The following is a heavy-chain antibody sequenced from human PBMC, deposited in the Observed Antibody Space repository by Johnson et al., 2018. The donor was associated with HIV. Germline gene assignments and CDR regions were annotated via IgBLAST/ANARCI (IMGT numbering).Heavy chain of an antibody. V-gene: IGHV3-13*01. CDR2: IDTAGNT. D-gene: IGHD3-16*01. Sequence: QLVESGGGLVQPGGSLRLSCAASGFIFSNFDMHWVRQAAGRRLEWVSGIDTAGNTYYLGSVKGRFTISRENAKNSLYLQVNSLSAGDTALYYCARGSYDGDALDIWGQGTMVTVSS. J-gene: IGHJ3*02. CDR3: ARGSYDGDALDI. CDR1: GFIFSNFD.